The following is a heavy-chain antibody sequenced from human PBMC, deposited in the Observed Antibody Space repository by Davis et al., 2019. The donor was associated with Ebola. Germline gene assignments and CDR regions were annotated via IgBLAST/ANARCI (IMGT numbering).Heavy chain of an antibody. Sequence: MPSDTLSLTCTLPGGSIISYYWSWIRQPPGKGLEWIGYIYYSGSTNYNPSLKSRVTISVDTSKNQFSLELSSVTAADTAVYYCARSGYSGYDPRINFDYWGQGTLVTVSS. J-gene: IGHJ4*02. CDR1: GGSIISYY. CDR3: ARSGYSGYDPRINFDY. CDR2: IYYSGST. V-gene: IGHV4-59*08. D-gene: IGHD5-12*01.